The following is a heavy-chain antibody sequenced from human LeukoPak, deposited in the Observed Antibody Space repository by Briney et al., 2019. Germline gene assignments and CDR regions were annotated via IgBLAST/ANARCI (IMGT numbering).Heavy chain of an antibody. Sequence: ASVKVSCRASGYTFTSYAMHWVRQAPGQRLEWMGWINAGNGNTKYSQKFQGRVTITRDTSASTAYMELSSLRSEDTAVYYCARSRFAQDYYYYGMDVWGQGTTVTASS. CDR3: ARSRFAQDYYYYGMDV. CDR2: INAGNGNT. V-gene: IGHV1-3*01. J-gene: IGHJ6*02. CDR1: GYTFTSYA. D-gene: IGHD3-3*01.